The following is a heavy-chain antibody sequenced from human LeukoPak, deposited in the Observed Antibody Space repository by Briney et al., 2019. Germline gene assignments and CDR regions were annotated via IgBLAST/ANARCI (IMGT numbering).Heavy chain of an antibody. CDR1: GYTFTGYY. CDR2: INPNSGGT. CDR3: ARDPSSSWYAFDI. V-gene: IGHV1-2*02. J-gene: IGHJ3*02. D-gene: IGHD6-13*01. Sequence: ASVKVSCKASGYTFTGYYMHWVRQAPGQGLEWMGWINPNSGGTNHAQKFQGRVTMTRDTSISTAYMELSRLRSDDTAVYYCARDPSSSWYAFDIWGQGTMVTVSS.